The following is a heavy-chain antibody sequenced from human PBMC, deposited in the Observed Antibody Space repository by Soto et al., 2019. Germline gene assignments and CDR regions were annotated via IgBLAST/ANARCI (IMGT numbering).Heavy chain of an antibody. J-gene: IGHJ4*02. CDR3: ARGMTTVAAHNY. Sequence: QLQLQESGSGLVKPSQTLSLTCAVSGGSISSGGYSWSWIRQPPGKGLEWIGYIYHSGSTYYNPSLKSRITISIDRSKDQLALKLSSVAAAETAVYYCARGMTTVAAHNYLGQGTLVTFSA. CDR1: GGSISSGGYS. V-gene: IGHV4-30-2*01. CDR2: IYHSGST. D-gene: IGHD4-4*01.